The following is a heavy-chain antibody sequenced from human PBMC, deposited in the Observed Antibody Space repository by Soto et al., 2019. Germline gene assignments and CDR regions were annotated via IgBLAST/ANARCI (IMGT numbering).Heavy chain of an antibody. CDR1: GGTFSSYT. V-gene: IGHV1-69*04. D-gene: IGHD2-21*02. J-gene: IGHJ6*02. CDR3: AREPHFCGGDCNYYGMDV. CDR2: IIPILGIA. Sequence: ASVKVSCKASGGTFSSYTISWVRQAPGQGLEWMGRIIPILGIANYAQKFQGRVTITADKSTSTAYMELSSLRSEDTAVYYCAREPHFCGGDCNYYGMDVWGQGTTVTVSS.